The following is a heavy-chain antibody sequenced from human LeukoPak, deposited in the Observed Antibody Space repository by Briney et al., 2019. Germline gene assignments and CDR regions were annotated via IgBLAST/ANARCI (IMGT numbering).Heavy chain of an antibody. V-gene: IGHV3-21*01. D-gene: IGHD6-19*01. J-gene: IGHJ4*02. Sequence: GGSLRLSCAASGFTFSSYAMSWVRQAPGKGLEWVSSISSSSSYIYYADSVKGRFTISRDNAKNSLYLQMNSLRAEDTAVYYCARGLGSGWSKWGQGTLVTVSS. CDR1: GFTFSSYA. CDR3: ARGLGSGWSK. CDR2: ISSSSSYI.